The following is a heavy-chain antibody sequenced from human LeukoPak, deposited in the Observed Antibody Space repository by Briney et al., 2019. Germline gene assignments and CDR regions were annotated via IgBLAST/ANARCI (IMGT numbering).Heavy chain of an antibody. V-gene: IGHV5-10-1*01. CDR1: GYRFPNFW. J-gene: IGHJ5*01. CDR2: IDPSDSFI. CDR3: ARQPPRGYNSAWFDS. Sequence: LGESLKISCQDSGYRFPNFWLTWVRQLPGKGLEWMGRIDPSDSFINYNPSFQGHVTISADKSSNTAYPQWSSLKASDTAVYYCARQPPRGYNSAWFDSWGQGTLVTVSS. D-gene: IGHD6-19*01.